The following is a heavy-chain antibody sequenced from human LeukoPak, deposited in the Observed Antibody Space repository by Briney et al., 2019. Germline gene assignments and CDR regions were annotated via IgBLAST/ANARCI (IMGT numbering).Heavy chain of an antibody. Sequence: ASVKVSCKASGYTFTGYYMHWVRQAPGQGLEWMGWINSNSGGTNYAQKFQGRVTMTRDTSISTAYMDLSRLRSDDTAVYYCVRGSTDAYFDYWGQGNLVTVSS. CDR3: VRGSTDAYFDY. D-gene: IGHD4-17*01. V-gene: IGHV1-2*02. CDR1: GYTFTGYY. CDR2: INSNSGGT. J-gene: IGHJ4*02.